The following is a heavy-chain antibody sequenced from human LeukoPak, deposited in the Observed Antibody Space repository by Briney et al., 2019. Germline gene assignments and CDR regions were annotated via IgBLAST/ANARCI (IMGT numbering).Heavy chain of an antibody. J-gene: IGHJ4*02. CDR2: IKDDGSEK. CDR1: GFTFSTYW. D-gene: IGHD3/OR15-3a*01. CDR3: ARDRTFDY. Sequence: GGSLRLSCAASGFTFSTYWMTWVRQAPGKGLEWVANIKDDGSEKSYEDSVKGRFTISRDNANNAVYLQMDTLRVEDTAVYYCARDRTFDYWGQGTLVTVSS. V-gene: IGHV3-7*01.